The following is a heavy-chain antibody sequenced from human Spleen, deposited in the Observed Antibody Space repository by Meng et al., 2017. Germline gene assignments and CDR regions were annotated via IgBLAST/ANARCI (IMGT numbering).Heavy chain of an antibody. CDR3: GGGAVVTLIFYRAMVV. CDR2: IYQSGST. D-gene: IGHD2-21*02. Sequence: SETLSLTCAVSGYSITGSYNWGWIRQSPGKGLEWIGSIYQSGSTYYNPSLKSRVTMSADTSQNQFSLKLTSVTAADKALYYCGGGAVVTLIFYRAMVVWGQGTTVTVSS. J-gene: IGHJ6*02. CDR1: GYSITGSYN. V-gene: IGHV4-38-2*01.